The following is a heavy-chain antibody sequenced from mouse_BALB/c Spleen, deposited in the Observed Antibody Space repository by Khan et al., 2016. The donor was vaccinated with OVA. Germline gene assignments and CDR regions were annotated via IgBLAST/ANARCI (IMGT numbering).Heavy chain of an antibody. D-gene: IGHD1-1*01. CDR3: ARIKKIVATYFDY. V-gene: IGHV1S81*02. CDR1: GYTFTSYW. CDR2: TNPTNGRT. J-gene: IGHJ2*01. Sequence: QVRLQQSGAELVKAGASVKMSCKASGYTFTSYWMHWVKQRLGQGLEWFAETNPTNGRTYYNEKFKSKATLTVDKSSSTAYMLLSRPTFEDSAVYYCARIKKIVATYFDYWGQGTTLTVAS.